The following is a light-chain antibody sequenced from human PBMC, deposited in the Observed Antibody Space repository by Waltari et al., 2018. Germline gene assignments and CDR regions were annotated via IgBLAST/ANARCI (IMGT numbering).Light chain of an antibody. V-gene: IGKV3-15*01. J-gene: IGKJ1*01. Sequence: ETVMTQSPATLSVSPGERATLSCRASQSISSNLAWYQQKSGQAPRLLIYGASTRATGIPARFSGSGSGTEFTLIISSLQSGDFAVYYCQHYNNWPPGRTFGQGTKVEIK. CDR3: QHYNNWPPGRT. CDR1: QSISSN. CDR2: GAS.